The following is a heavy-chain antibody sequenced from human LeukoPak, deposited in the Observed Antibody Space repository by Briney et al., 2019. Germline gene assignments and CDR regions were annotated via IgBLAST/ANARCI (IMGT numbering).Heavy chain of an antibody. V-gene: IGHV3-23*01. J-gene: IGHJ4*02. D-gene: IGHD3-3*01. CDR3: AKDLWGARYDFWSGVDY. CDR2: ISGSGGST. Sequence: GGSLRLSCGASGFTFSSYAMRWVRQPPGKGLEWVSAISGSGGSTYYADSVKGRFTISRDNYKNTLYLQMNSLRAEDTALYYCAKDLWGARYDFWSGVDYWGQGTLVTVSS. CDR1: GFTFSSYA.